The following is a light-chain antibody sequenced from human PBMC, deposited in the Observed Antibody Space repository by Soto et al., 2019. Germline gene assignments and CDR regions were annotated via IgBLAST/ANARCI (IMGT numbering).Light chain of an antibody. CDR3: SSYAGSNNDYV. CDR1: SSDVGGYNY. CDR2: EVS. V-gene: IGLV2-8*01. Sequence: QSVLTQPPSASGSPGQSVTISCTGTSSDVGGYNYVSWYQQHPGKVPKLMIYEVSNRPSGVPDRFSGSKSGNTASLTVSGLQAEDEADYYCSSYAGSNNDYVFGTGTKLTVL. J-gene: IGLJ1*01.